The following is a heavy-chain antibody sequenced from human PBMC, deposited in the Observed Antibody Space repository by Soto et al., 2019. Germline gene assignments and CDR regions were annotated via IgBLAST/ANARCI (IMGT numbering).Heavy chain of an antibody. J-gene: IGHJ5*02. CDR2: ITPLFGTA. CDR1: GGTFRNNA. V-gene: IGHV1-69*06. Sequence: QVQLVQSGAEVKKPGSSVKVSCKASGGTFRNNAVSWVRQAPGQGLEWMGGITPLFGTATYTQKFQGRVTITADKSTNTAYMELTGLTSEDTAIYFCARGSYSGSFGAAGSWGQGTLVSVSS. CDR3: ARGSYSGSFGAAGS. D-gene: IGHD1-26*01.